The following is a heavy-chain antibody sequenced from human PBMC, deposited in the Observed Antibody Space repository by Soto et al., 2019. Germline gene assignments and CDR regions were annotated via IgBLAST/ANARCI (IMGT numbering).Heavy chain of an antibody. CDR1: GGSFSGYY. Sequence: QVQLQQWGAGLLKPSETLSLTCAVYGGSFSGYYWSWIRQPPGKGLEWIGEINHSGSTNYNPSLKVRCTISVETSTTHFSLELSSVPAADTAVYYCASDRAPLDYWGPGTLVTVSS. V-gene: IGHV4-34*01. J-gene: IGHJ4*02. CDR2: INHSGST. CDR3: ASDRAPLDY.